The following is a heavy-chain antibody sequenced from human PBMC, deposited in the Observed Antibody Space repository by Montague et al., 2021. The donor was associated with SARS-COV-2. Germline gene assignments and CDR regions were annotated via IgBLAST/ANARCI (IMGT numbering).Heavy chain of an antibody. Sequence: SLRLSCAASGFPFSTFWMTWVRQPPGKGPEWVATITQDGSEKYNVDSVKGRFTISRDNAKKSLSLQMNSLRAQDTAVYYCARDRYYQYWSGYYPPDYWGQGTLVTVSS. V-gene: IGHV3-7*03. CDR3: ARDRYYQYWSGYYPPDY. J-gene: IGHJ4*02. D-gene: IGHD3-3*01. CDR2: ITQDGSEK. CDR1: GFPFSTFW.